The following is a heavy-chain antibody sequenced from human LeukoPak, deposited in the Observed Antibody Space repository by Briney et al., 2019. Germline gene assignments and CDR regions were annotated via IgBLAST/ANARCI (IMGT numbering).Heavy chain of an antibody. D-gene: IGHD3-10*01. CDR3: ARDSRRRTYYYGSGSYYNLVVVTAGGDY. Sequence: ASVTVSCKASGYTFTSYGISWVRQAPGQGLEWMGWISAYNGNTNYAQKLQGRVTMTTDTSTSTAYMELRSLRSDDTAVYYCARDSRRRTYYYGSGSYYNLVVVTAGGDYWGQGTLVTVSS. CDR1: GYTFTSYG. J-gene: IGHJ4*02. V-gene: IGHV1-18*01. CDR2: ISAYNGNT.